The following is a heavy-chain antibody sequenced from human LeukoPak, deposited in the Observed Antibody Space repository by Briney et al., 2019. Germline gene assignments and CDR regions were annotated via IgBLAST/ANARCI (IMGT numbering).Heavy chain of an antibody. CDR1: GGSISSGGYY. D-gene: IGHD4-11*01. J-gene: IGHJ4*02. V-gene: IGHV4-31*03. CDR2: IYYSGST. Sequence: SQILSLTCTVSGGSISSGGYYWSWIRQHPGKGLEWIGYIYYSGSTYYNPSLKSRVTISVDTSKNQFSLKLSSVTAADTAVYYCARSHYSINDFDYWGQGTLVTVSS. CDR3: ARSHYSINDFDY.